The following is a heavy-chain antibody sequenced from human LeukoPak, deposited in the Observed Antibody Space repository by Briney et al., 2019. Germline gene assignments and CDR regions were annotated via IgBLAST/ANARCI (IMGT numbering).Heavy chain of an antibody. CDR1: GYTFTSYD. Sequence: APVKVSCKASGYTFTSYDINWVRQATGQGLEWMGWMNPNSGNTGYAQKFQGRVTMTRNTSISTAYMELSSLRSEDTAVYYCARALRGIAAAASRFYYYYMDVWGKGTTVTVSS. CDR3: ARALRGIAAAASRFYYYYMDV. CDR2: MNPNSGNT. J-gene: IGHJ6*03. D-gene: IGHD6-13*01. V-gene: IGHV1-8*01.